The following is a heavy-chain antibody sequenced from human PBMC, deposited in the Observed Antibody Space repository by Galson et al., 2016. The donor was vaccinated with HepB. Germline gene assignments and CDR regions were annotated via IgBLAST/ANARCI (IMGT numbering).Heavy chain of an antibody. CDR3: ARDGFPGFGSFFDY. Sequence: SETLSLTCTVSGESLSGYFWSWIRQPPGKGLEWIGEVNHRGTTNYDPSLESRVTISADTSKNQFPLNLSSVTAADTAVYFCARDGFPGFGSFFDYWGHGALVTVSS. D-gene: IGHD3-10*01. J-gene: IGHJ4*01. CDR1: GESLSGYF. CDR2: VNHRGTT. V-gene: IGHV4-34*01.